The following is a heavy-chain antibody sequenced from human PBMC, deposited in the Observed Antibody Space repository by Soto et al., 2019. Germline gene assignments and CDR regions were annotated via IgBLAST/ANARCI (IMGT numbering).Heavy chain of an antibody. CDR3: AHTKDSSGFLTS. Sequence: AAGPPLANRRQTSTLTCSFYVFSLSDYGVRVIWFRLPPGETLEWLALSHWNDDKRYSPYLKRRLTITKDTSKNQVVLTLTNLDPLDTGTYFCAHTKDSSGFLTSWGQGILVTVSS. V-gene: IGHV2-5*01. D-gene: IGHD3-22*01. CDR2: SHWNDDK. J-gene: IGHJ5*02. CDR1: VFSLSDYGVR.